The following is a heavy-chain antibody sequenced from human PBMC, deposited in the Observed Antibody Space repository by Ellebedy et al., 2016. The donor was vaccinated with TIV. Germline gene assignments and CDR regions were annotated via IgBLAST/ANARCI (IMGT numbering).Heavy chain of an antibody. CDR1: GFTFSTYS. CDR2: ITGTSDNI. J-gene: IGHJ4*02. V-gene: IGHV3-21*01. D-gene: IGHD3-10*01. Sequence: GESLKISCAASGFTFSTYSMNWVRQTPGKGLEWVSSITGTSDNIQYADSVRGRFTISRDNAKNSLYLQMNSLRAEDTDVYYCARAVIGKEDFDYWGQGSLVSVSS. CDR3: ARAVIGKEDFDY.